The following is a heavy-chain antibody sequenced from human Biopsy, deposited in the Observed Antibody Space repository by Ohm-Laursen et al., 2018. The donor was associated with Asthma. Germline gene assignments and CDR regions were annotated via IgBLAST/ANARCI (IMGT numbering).Heavy chain of an antibody. CDR1: GGYLTGHY. CDR3: ARAAITGIRGWFDP. CDR2: IDQSGYT. J-gene: IGHJ5*02. D-gene: IGHD1-20*01. V-gene: IGHV4-34*01. Sequence: GTLSLTCTVYGGYLTGHYWNWIRQPPGKGLEWIGEIDQSGYTNYNPSLKSRVTISADTSKNQFHLNLSSVTAADTAVYFGARAAITGIRGWFDPWGQGTQVTVSS.